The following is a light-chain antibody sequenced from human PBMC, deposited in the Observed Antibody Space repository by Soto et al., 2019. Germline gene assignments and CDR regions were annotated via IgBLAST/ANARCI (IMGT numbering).Light chain of an antibody. CDR1: ENVISN. Sequence: EIVLTQSPATLCVSPGERATLACRASENVISNVASYQRKPCQPPRLLINGASSRATGSPARFSGSRSGREFTLTISSRQSADYAVYYCRQYKRWSPLTFGGGTKVDIK. J-gene: IGKJ4*01. CDR3: RQYKRWSPLT. V-gene: IGKV3-15*01. CDR2: GAS.